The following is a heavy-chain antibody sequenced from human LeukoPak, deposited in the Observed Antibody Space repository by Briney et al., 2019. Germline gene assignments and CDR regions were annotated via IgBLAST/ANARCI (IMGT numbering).Heavy chain of an antibody. D-gene: IGHD3-10*01. V-gene: IGHV4-38-2*02. CDR2: IYHSGGT. CDR1: GYSISSGYY. CDR3: ARGEGVLLWFGESQDNWFDP. J-gene: IGHJ5*02. Sequence: SETLSLTCTVSGYSISSGYYWGWIRQPPGKGLEWIGSIYHSGGTYYNPSLKSRVTISVDTSKNQFSLKLSSVTAADTAVYYCARGEGVLLWFGESQDNWFDPWGQGTLVTVSS.